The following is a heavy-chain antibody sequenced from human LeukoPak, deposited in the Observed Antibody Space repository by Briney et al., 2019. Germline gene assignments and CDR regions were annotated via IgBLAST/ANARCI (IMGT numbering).Heavy chain of an antibody. CDR1: GGSISSGGYY. J-gene: IGHJ4*02. Sequence: SQTLSLTCTVSGGSISSGGYYWSWIRQPPGKGLEWIGYIYHSGSTYYNPSLKSRVTISVDRSKNQFSLKLSSVTAADTAVYYCARRPTIAAAGTNDYWGQGTLATVSS. CDR3: ARRPTIAAAGTNDY. CDR2: IYHSGST. D-gene: IGHD6-13*01. V-gene: IGHV4-30-2*01.